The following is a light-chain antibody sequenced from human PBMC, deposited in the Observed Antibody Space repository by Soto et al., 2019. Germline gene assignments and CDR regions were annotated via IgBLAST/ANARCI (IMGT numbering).Light chain of an antibody. CDR2: GAS. V-gene: IGKV3-15*01. J-gene: IGKJ1*01. Sequence: EIVMTQSPATLSLSPGERATLSCRASQSVSSNLAWYQQKPGQAPRLLIYGASTRATGIPARFSGSGSGTDFTLTINSLQSEGFAVYYCQQYSNWPKTFGQGTKVEI. CDR3: QQYSNWPKT. CDR1: QSVSSN.